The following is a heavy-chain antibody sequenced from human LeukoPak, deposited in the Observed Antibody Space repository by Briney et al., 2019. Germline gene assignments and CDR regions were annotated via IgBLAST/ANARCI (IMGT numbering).Heavy chain of an antibody. CDR3: ARYQLGQLSNWFDP. J-gene: IGHJ5*02. D-gene: IGHD1-1*01. V-gene: IGHV3-53*01. Sequence: GGSLRLSCAASGFTVSSNYMSWVRQAPGKGLEWVSVIYSGGSTDYADSVKGRFTISRDNSKNTLYLQMNSLRAEDTAVYYCARYQLGQLSNWFDPWGQGTLATVSS. CDR2: IYSGGST. CDR1: GFTVSSNY.